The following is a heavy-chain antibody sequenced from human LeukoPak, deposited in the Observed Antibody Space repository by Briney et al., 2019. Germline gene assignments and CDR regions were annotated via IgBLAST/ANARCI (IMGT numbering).Heavy chain of an antibody. V-gene: IGHV3-48*01. Sequence: GGSLRLSCTASGFILSTYSLNWVRQAPGKGLEWVSYVSSSSNPIYYADSVKGRFTISRDTAKNSVYLQINSLRAEDTAVYYCAREPYYYGSSALYFDYWGQGTLVTVSS. J-gene: IGHJ4*02. CDR3: AREPYYYGSSALYFDY. D-gene: IGHD3-22*01. CDR2: VSSSSNPI. CDR1: GFILSTYS.